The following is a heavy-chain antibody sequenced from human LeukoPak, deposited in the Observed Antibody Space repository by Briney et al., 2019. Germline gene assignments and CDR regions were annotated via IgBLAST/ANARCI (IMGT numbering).Heavy chain of an antibody. CDR2: LSGSGGTT. Sequence: GGSLRLSCVASSGFTFSSFGMSWVRLAPGKGLEWVSALSGSGGTTYYADSVKGRFTISRDNSKNTLYLQMNSLRADDTAVYYCARDGDYSTFDYWGQGTLVTVSS. D-gene: IGHD7-27*01. CDR1: SGFTFSSFG. CDR3: ARDGDYSTFDY. V-gene: IGHV3-23*01. J-gene: IGHJ4*02.